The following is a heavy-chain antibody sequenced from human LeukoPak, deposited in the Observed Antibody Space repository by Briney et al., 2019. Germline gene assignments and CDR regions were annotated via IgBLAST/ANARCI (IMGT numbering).Heavy chain of an antibody. J-gene: IGHJ6*02. CDR2: IYTSGST. V-gene: IGHV4-4*07. CDR1: GGSISSYY. D-gene: IGHD4-17*01. Sequence: PSETLSLTCTVSGGSISSYYWSWIRQPAGKGLEWIGRIYTSGSTNYNPSLKSRVTMSVDTSKNQFSLKLSSVTAADTAEYYCASTVTTLDYYYYGMDVWGQGTTVTVSS. CDR3: ASTVTTLDYYYYGMDV.